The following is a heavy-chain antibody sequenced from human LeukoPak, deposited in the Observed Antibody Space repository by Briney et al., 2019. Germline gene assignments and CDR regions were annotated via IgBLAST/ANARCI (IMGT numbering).Heavy chain of an antibody. CDR3: ARVGDFWSGYYPDY. D-gene: IGHD3-3*01. CDR2: ISGSGDGT. Sequence: PGGSLRLSCAASGFTFSSYGMSWVRQAPGKGLEWVSVISGSGDGTYYADSVKGRFTISRDNSKNTLYLQMNSLRAEDTAAYYCARVGDFWSGYYPDYWGQGTLVTVSS. V-gene: IGHV3-23*01. J-gene: IGHJ4*02. CDR1: GFTFSSYG.